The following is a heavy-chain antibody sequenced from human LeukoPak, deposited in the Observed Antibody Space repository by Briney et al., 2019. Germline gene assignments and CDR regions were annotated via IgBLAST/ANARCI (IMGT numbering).Heavy chain of an antibody. CDR1: GYTFTSYY. Sequence: ASVKVSCKASGYTFTSYYMHWVRQAPGQGLEWMGWINPNSGGTNYAQKFQGRVTMTRDTSISTAYMELSRLRSDDTAVYYCARVRQWPTNDGYWGQGTLVTVSS. CDR3: ARVRQWPTNDGY. D-gene: IGHD6-19*01. V-gene: IGHV1-2*02. CDR2: INPNSGGT. J-gene: IGHJ4*02.